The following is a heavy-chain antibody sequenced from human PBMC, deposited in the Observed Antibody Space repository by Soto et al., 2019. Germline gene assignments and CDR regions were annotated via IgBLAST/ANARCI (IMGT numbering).Heavy chain of an antibody. V-gene: IGHV3-30*18. CDR3: AKDLVY. CDR2: ISYDGSNK. D-gene: IGHD2-8*02. Sequence: LRLSCADSEFTLSSYGMHWVRQAPGKGLEWVAVISYDGSNKYYADSVKGRFTISRDNSKNTLYLQMDSLRAEDTAVYYCAKDLVYWGQGTLVTVSS. CDR1: EFTLSSYG. J-gene: IGHJ4*02.